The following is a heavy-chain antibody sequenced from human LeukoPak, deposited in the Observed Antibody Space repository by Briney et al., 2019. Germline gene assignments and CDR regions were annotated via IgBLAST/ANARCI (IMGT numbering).Heavy chain of an antibody. J-gene: IGHJ3*01. D-gene: IGHD4-17*01. CDR1: GVSISRSFYY. CDR3: ARRPNLPADDGDYWRFDV. Sequence: SETLSLTCSISGVSISRSFYYWGWIRQPPGKRLEWIGNVYYSGGTYYNPSLKSRVAISVDTSQNQFSLTLTSVTAADTAVYFCARRPNLPADDGDYWRFDVWGQGRRVTVSS. CDR2: VYYSGGT. V-gene: IGHV4-39*01.